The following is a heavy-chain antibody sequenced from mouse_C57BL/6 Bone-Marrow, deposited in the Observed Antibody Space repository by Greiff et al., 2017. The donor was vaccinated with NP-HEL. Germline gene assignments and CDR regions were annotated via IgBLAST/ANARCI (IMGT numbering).Heavy chain of an antibody. D-gene: IGHD1-1*01. Sequence: EVQVVESGGGLVQPGGSMKLSCVASGFTFSNYWMNWVRQSSEKGLEWVAQISLKSDNYATHYAVSVKGRFTISRDDSKSSVYLQMNNLRAEDTGIYYCTEGNYYGSSLAYWGQGTLVTVSA. CDR3: TEGNYYGSSLAY. J-gene: IGHJ3*01. CDR2: ISLKSDNYAT. CDR1: GFTFSNYW. V-gene: IGHV6-3*01.